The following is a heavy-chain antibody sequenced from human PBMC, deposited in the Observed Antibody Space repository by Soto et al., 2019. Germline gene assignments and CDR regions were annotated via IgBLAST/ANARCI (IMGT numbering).Heavy chain of an antibody. CDR2: IRTISSAI. J-gene: IGHJ4*02. CDR1: GFTFSDYP. V-gene: IGHV3-48*02. D-gene: IGHD2-15*01. CDR3: ARETPSFDS. Sequence: QLVESGGGLVQPGGSLRLSCAASGFTFSDYPMNWVRQAPGKGLEWVSSIRTISSAIYFADSVRGRFTISRDNARNSLYLQMTSLRDEDTAVDYCARETPSFDSWGQGTLVTVSS.